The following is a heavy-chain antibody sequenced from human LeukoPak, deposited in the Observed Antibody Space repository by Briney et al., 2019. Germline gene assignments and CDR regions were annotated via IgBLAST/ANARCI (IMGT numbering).Heavy chain of an antibody. V-gene: IGHV4-59*12. Sequence: SETLSLTCTVSGGSIGSFYWSWIRQPPGKGLEWIGYIYYTGSTNYNPSLKSRVTISVDTSKNQFSLKLSSVTAADTAVYYCARGPRYCSSTSCYPYAFDIWGQGTMVTVSS. CDR1: GGSIGSFY. D-gene: IGHD2-2*01. CDR2: IYYTGST. J-gene: IGHJ3*02. CDR3: ARGPRYCSSTSCYPYAFDI.